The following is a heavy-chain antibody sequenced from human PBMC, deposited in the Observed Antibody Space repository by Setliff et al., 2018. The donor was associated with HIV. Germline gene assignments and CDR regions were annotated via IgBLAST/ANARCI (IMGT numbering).Heavy chain of an antibody. CDR3: ASASIPTGGTSTSLDF. D-gene: IGHD1-1*01. Sequence: ASVNVSCQASVGTFSSYAISWVRQAHGQGLEWMGGIIPIFGTANYAQQFQGRVTIAADESTSPAYMELNSLRREDTAVYSCASASIPTGGTSTSLDFWGQGALVTVSS. V-gene: IGHV1-69*13. J-gene: IGHJ4*02. CDR1: VGTFSSYA. CDR2: IIPIFGTA.